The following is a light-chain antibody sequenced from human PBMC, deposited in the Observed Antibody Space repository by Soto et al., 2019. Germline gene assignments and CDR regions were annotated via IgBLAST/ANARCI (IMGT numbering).Light chain of an antibody. V-gene: IGKV1-27*01. J-gene: IGKJ3*01. CDR1: QGISNY. CDR3: QKYNSVPL. CDR2: AAS. Sequence: DIQMTQSPSSLSASVGDRVTITCRASQGISNYIAWYQQKPGKAPKIRISAASTLQSGVPSRFSGSGSVTDFTLTISSLQPEDVATYSCQKYNSVPLFGPGTKVDIK.